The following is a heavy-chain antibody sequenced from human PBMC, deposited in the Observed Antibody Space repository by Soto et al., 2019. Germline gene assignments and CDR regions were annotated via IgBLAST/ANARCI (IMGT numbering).Heavy chain of an antibody. D-gene: IGHD3-16*02. Sequence: QVQLVQSGAEVKKPGASVKVSCKASGYTFTSYSMHWVRQAPGQRLEWMGWINAGNGNTKYSQKFQGRVTITRETPARAAYMERTSLRTEDTAVNYCAREREGGNYDYAGGSYRSNAMDVWGQGTTVTVAS. CDR3: AREREGGNYDYAGGSYRSNAMDV. CDR1: GYTFTSYS. J-gene: IGHJ6*02. CDR2: INAGNGNT. V-gene: IGHV1-3*01.